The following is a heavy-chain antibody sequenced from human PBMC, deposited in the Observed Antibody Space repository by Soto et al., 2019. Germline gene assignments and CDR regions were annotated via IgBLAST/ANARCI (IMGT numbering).Heavy chain of an antibody. CDR3: ARGQRFSDWFDP. D-gene: IGHD3-3*01. V-gene: IGHV4-4*07. CDR1: GGTISGYY. CDR2: IYSSGNT. Sequence: SETLSLTCSVSGGTISGYYWTWIRQPAGKGLEWIGRIYSSGNTKYNPSLQSRVTMSLDTSNNQFSLRLTSVTAADTAVYYCARGQRFSDWFDPWGQGTLVTGSS. J-gene: IGHJ5*02.